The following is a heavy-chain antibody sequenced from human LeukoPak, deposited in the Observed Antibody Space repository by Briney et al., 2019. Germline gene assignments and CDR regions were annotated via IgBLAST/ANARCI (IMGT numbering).Heavy chain of an antibody. CDR3: ARFPLYGDYYYYYGMDV. Sequence: SETLSLTCAVYGGSFSGYYWSWIRQPPGRGLEWIGEINHSGSTNYNPSLKSRVTISVATSKNQFPLKLSSVTAADTAVYYCARFPLYGDYYYYYGMDVWGQGTTVTVSS. V-gene: IGHV4-34*01. CDR2: INHSGST. CDR1: GGSFSGYY. J-gene: IGHJ6*02. D-gene: IGHD4-17*01.